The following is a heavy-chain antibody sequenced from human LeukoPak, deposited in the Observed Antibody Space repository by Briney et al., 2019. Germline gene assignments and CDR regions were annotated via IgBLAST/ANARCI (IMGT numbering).Heavy chain of an antibody. V-gene: IGHV1-69*13. Sequence: ASVKVSCKASGGIFSSYTFSWVRQAPGQGLEWMGGIIPIFGTTNYAQKFQGRVTITADESTSTAYMELRSLRSEDTAVYYCARVEDGDYYYYMDVWGKGTTVTISS. CDR1: GGIFSSYT. CDR2: IIPIFGTT. J-gene: IGHJ6*03. CDR3: ARVEDGDYYYYMDV. D-gene: IGHD4-17*01.